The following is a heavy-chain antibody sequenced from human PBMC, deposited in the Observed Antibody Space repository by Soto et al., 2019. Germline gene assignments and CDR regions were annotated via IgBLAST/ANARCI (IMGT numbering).Heavy chain of an antibody. CDR3: ARDRGDGYNPYYYYGMDV. V-gene: IGHV4-31*03. Sequence: QVQLQESGPGLVKPSQTLSLTCTVSGGSISSGNYYWSWVRQHPGKGLEWIGYIYYSGSTFYNPSLKSRVTLSVATSKNQCSLKLSSVTAADTAVYYCARDRGDGYNPYYYYGMDVWGQGTTVTVSS. CDR2: IYYSGST. D-gene: IGHD3-10*01. J-gene: IGHJ6*02. CDR1: GGSISSGNYY.